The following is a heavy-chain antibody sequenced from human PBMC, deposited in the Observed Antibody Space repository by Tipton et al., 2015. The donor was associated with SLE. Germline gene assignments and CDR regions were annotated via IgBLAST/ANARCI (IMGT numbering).Heavy chain of an antibody. Sequence: SLRLSCTASGFTFGDYAMSWFRQAPGKGLEWVGFIRSKAYGGTTEYAASVKGKFTISRDDSKSIAYLQMNSLKTEDTAVYYCTRDEGPHNRDYYYYGMDVWGQGTTVPVSS. D-gene: IGHD1-14*01. CDR2: IRSKAYGGTT. CDR3: TRDEGPHNRDYYYYGMDV. V-gene: IGHV3-49*03. CDR1: GFTFGDYA. J-gene: IGHJ6*02.